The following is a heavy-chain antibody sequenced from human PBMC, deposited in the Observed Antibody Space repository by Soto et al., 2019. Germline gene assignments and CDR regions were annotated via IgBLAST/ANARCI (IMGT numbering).Heavy chain of an antibody. Sequence: PGGSLRLSCAASGFTFSSYAMHWVRQAPGKGLEWVAVISYDGSNKYYADSVKGRFTISRDNSKNTLYLQMNSLRAEDTAVYYCARAPSGDYPFDYWGQGTLVTVSS. CDR3: ARAPSGDYPFDY. V-gene: IGHV3-30-3*01. CDR2: ISYDGSNK. J-gene: IGHJ4*02. D-gene: IGHD4-17*01. CDR1: GFTFSSYA.